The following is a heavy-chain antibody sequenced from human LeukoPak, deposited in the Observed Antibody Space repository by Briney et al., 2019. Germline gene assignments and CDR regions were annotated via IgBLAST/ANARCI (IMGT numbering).Heavy chain of an antibody. CDR3: ARASWVSSTDAVR. V-gene: IGHV3-23*01. CDR2: IRGNGET. Sequence: GGSLRLSCTASGLSFSSFAMSWVRQGPARGLEWVSSIRGNGETVYADSVKGRFTLSSDSSRNTVYFQLNNLRVEDTAIYYCARASWVSSTDAVRWGQGTLVTVSS. D-gene: IGHD6-19*01. J-gene: IGHJ4*02. CDR1: GLSFSSFA.